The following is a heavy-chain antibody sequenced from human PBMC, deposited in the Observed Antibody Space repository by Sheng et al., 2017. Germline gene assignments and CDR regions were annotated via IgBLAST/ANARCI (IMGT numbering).Heavy chain of an antibody. CDR1: GFTFSSFE. CDR2: ISNGGTTI. J-gene: IGHJ4*02. CDR3: TKGQGRGRALXDY. Sequence: EVQLVESGGGLVQPGGSLRLSCAASGFTFSSFEMSWVRQAPGKGLEWVSYISNGGTTIYYLDSVKGRFTISRDNAKNSLFLQMNSLSAEDTALYFCTKGQGRGRALXDYWGQGTLVTVSS. V-gene: IGHV3-48*03.